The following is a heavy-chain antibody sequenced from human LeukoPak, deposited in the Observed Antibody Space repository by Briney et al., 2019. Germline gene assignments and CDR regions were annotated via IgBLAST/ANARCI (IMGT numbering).Heavy chain of an antibody. Sequence: SETLSLTCTLSGGSISNYYWSWIRQPAGKGLEWIGRIYTSGSTNYNPSLKSRVTMSVDTSKNQFSLKLSSVTAADTAVYYCARDAYSGGFYFDYWGQGTLVTVSS. CDR2: IYTSGST. D-gene: IGHD2-21*01. CDR1: GGSISNYY. CDR3: ARDAYSGGFYFDY. J-gene: IGHJ4*02. V-gene: IGHV4-4*07.